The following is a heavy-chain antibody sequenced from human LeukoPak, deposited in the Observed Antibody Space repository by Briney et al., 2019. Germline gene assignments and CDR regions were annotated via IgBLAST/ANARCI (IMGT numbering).Heavy chain of an antibody. J-gene: IGHJ4*02. CDR3: ARAPYYYDSSGYEFDY. V-gene: IGHV3-33*01. D-gene: IGHD3-22*01. Sequence: GGSLRLSCAASGFTFSSYGMHWVRQAPGKGLEWVAVIWYDGSNKYYADSVKGRFTISRDNSKNTLYLQMNSHRAEDTAVYYCARAPYYYDSSGYEFDYWGQGTLVTVSS. CDR1: GFTFSSYG. CDR2: IWYDGSNK.